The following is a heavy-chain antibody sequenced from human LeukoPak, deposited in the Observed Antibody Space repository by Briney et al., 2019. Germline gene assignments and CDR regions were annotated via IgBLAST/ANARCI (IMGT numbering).Heavy chain of an antibody. J-gene: IGHJ4*02. CDR3: AKPGKVGATSYFDY. V-gene: IGHV3-21*01. CDR2: ISSSSSYI. Sequence: GGSLRLSCAASGFTFSSYSMNWVRQAPGKGLEWVSSISSSSSYIYYAGSVKGRFTISRDNSKNTLYLQMNSLRAEDTAVYYCAKPGKVGATSYFDYWGQGTLVTVSS. CDR1: GFTFSSYS. D-gene: IGHD1-26*01.